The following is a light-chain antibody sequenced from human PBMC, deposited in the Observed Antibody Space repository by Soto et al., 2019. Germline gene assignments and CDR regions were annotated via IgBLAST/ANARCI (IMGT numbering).Light chain of an antibody. CDR3: QQRSNWPLIT. V-gene: IGKV3-11*01. J-gene: IGKJ5*01. Sequence: VLTKSKATLSLSPGERATLSCRASQSVSSYLAWYQQKPGQAPRLLIYDASNRATGIPARFSGSGSGTDFTLTISSLEPEDFAVYYCQQRSNWPLITFGQRTLLEV. CDR1: QSVSSY. CDR2: DAS.